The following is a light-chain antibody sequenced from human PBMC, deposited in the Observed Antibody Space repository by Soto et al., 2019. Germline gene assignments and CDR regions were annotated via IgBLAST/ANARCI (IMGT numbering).Light chain of an antibody. CDR2: GAS. V-gene: IGKV3-20*01. Sequence: EIVLTQSPGTLSLSPGERATLSCRASQSVSSNYLAWYHQTPGQAPRLLIYGASSRATGIPDRFSGSGSGTDFTLTISGLEPEDFAVYYCQQYGRSPRTFGQGTKVEIK. CDR3: QQYGRSPRT. J-gene: IGKJ1*01. CDR1: QSVSSNY.